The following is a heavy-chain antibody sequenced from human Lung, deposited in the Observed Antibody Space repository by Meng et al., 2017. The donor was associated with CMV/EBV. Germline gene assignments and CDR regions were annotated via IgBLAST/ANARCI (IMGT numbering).Heavy chain of an antibody. Sequence: QLQVSGPGLVRPPETLSLTCSVPGGSISSSTYYWAWFRQPPGKGLEWIGSLYDSGSTYYHPSLKSRVTISVDTSKTYFSLKLRSVTAADTAVYYCARDLEYWGQGTLVTVSS. CDR1: GGSISSSTYY. CDR2: LYDSGST. J-gene: IGHJ4*02. V-gene: IGHV4-39*07. CDR3: ARDLEY. D-gene: IGHD1-1*01.